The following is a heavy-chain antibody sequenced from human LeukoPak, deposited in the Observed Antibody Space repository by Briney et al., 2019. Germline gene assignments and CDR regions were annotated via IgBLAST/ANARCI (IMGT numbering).Heavy chain of an antibody. V-gene: IGHV3-66*01. CDR3: ARDGLLPGALKNYYYGMDV. CDR2: IYSGGSP. CDR1: GFTVSSNY. Sequence: GGSLRLSCAASGFTVSSNYMSWVRQAPGKGLEWVSVIYSGGSPYYADSVKGRFTISRDNSKNTLYLQMNSLRAEDTAVYYCARDGLLPGALKNYYYGMDVWGQGTTVTVSS. J-gene: IGHJ6*02. D-gene: IGHD2-15*01.